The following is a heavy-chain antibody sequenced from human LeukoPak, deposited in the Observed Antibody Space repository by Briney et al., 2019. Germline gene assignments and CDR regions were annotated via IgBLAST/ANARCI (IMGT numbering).Heavy chain of an antibody. V-gene: IGHV3-74*01. CDR2: INTDATNT. CDR1: GFTVSQHW. J-gene: IGHJ4*02. CDR3: GIRTGRRNIWSAWSY. Sequence: PGGSLRLSCTASGFTVSQHWMHWVRQVPGKGLVWVSRINTDATNTNYADSVKGRFTISRDNSKNTLYLQMNSLRAEDTAVYYCGIRTGRRNIWSAWSYWGQGTLVTVSS. D-gene: IGHD3-3*01.